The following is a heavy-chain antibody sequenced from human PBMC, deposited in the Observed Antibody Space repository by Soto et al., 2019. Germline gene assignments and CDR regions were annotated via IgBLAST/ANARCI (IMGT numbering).Heavy chain of an antibody. CDR3: ATQEVGGSYVYTFDP. V-gene: IGHV4-39*02. CDR2: IYYSGST. CDR1: GGSISSSSYY. D-gene: IGHD1-26*01. Sequence: QLQLQESGPGLVKPSETLSLTCTVSGGSISSSSYYWGWIRQPPGKVLEWIGSIYYSGSTYYNPSLKSRVPISVDTSKNHFSLKLSSVTAADTAVYYCATQEVGGSYVYTFDPWGQGTLVTVSS. J-gene: IGHJ5*02.